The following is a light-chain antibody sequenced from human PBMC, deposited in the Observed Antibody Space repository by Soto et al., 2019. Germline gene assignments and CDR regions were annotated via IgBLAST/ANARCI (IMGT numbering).Light chain of an antibody. CDR3: QQYGNSPRT. J-gene: IGKJ1*01. V-gene: IGKV3-11*01. Sequence: EIVLTQSTATMPLSPWERENLCCRASQSVSSYLAWYQQKPGQAPRLLIYDASNRATGIPARFSGSGSGTDFTLTISRLEPEDFAVYYCQQYGNSPRTFGQGTKVDI. CDR2: DAS. CDR1: QSVSSY.